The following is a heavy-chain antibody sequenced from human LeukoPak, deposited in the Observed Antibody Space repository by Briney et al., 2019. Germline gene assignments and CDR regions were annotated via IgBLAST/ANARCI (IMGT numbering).Heavy chain of an antibody. J-gene: IGHJ4*02. CDR3: ASSGVLWDFDY. CDR1: GGFISSYY. D-gene: IGHD2-8*02. Sequence: SETLSLTCTVSGGFISSYYWSWIRQPPGKGLEWIGYIYYSGSTNYNPSLKSRVTISVDTSKNQFSLKLSSVTAADTAVYYCASSGVLWDFDYWGQGTLVTVSS. V-gene: IGHV4-59*08. CDR2: IYYSGST.